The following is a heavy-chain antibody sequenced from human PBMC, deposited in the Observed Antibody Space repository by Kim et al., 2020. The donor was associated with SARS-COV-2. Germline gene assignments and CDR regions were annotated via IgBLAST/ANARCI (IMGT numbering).Heavy chain of an antibody. V-gene: IGHV3-74*01. D-gene: IGHD3-16*01. Sequence: GNPDHVKGRFTISRDNAKNTLYLQMNSLRAEDTAVYYCARATTAGGFDPWGQGTLVTVSS. CDR3: ARATTAGGFDP. J-gene: IGHJ5*02.